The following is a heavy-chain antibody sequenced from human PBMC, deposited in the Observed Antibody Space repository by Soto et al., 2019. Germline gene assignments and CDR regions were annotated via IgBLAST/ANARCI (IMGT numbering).Heavy chain of an antibody. CDR1: GFTFSSYG. D-gene: IGHD3-10*01. J-gene: IGHJ6*02. CDR3: AKCLGSYYYYYGMDV. CDR2: ISYDGSNK. V-gene: IGHV3-30*18. Sequence: PGGSLRLSCAASGFTFSSYGMHWVRQAPGKGLEWVAVISYDGSNKYYADSVKGRFTISRDNSKNTLYLQMNSLRAEDTAVYYCAKCLGSYYYYYGMDVWGQGTTVTVSS.